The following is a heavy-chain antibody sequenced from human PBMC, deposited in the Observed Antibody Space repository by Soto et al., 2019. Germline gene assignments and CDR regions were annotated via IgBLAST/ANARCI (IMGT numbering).Heavy chain of an antibody. CDR2: IFGSGRTT. V-gene: IGHV3-23*01. CDR3: AKSQSGSFFAAFDL. J-gene: IGHJ3*01. Sequence: GGSLRLSFAASGFAFSSDVMNWVRQAPGKGLEWVASIFGSGRTTYYADSVKGRFNISRDNSKNTLYLQLNSLRVEDTALYYCAKSQSGSFFAAFDLWGQGTMVTVSS. CDR1: GFAFSSDV. D-gene: IGHD1-26*01.